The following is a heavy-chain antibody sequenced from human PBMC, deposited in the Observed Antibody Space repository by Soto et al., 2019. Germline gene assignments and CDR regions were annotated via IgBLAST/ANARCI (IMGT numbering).Heavy chain of an antibody. J-gene: IGHJ5*02. CDR1: GGSVSSGSYY. Sequence: SETLSLTCTVSGGSVSSGSYYWSWIRQPPGKGLEWIGSLHYSGSTYYNPSLKSRVTISVDTSKNQFSLKLSSVTAADTAVYYCARSRGYDFWSGPNWFDPWGQGTLVTVSS. CDR2: LHYSGST. CDR3: ARSRGYDFWSGPNWFDP. D-gene: IGHD3-3*01. V-gene: IGHV4-39*07.